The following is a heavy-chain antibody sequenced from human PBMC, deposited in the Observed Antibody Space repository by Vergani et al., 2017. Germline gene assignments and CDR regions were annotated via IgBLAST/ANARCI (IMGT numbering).Heavy chain of an antibody. Sequence: QVQLQESGPGLVKPSETLSLTCTVSGGSISSYYWSWIRQPPGKGLEWIGYIYYSGSTNYNPSLKSRVTISVDTSKNQFSLRLSSVTAADTAVYYCARHATSPYDFWSGYYTTAPTHXFDYWGQGTLVTVSS. J-gene: IGHJ4*02. CDR3: ARHATSPYDFWSGYYTTAPTHXFDY. D-gene: IGHD3-3*01. CDR1: GGSISSYY. CDR2: IYYSGST. V-gene: IGHV4-59*08.